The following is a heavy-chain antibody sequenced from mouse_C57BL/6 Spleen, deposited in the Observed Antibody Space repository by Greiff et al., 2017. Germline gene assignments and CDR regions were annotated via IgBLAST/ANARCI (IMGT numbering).Heavy chain of an antibody. Sequence: EVQLVESGGGLVQPKGSLKLSCAASGFSFNTYAMNWVRQAPGKGLEWVARIRSRSNNYATYYADTVKDRFTISRDDSESMLYLQMNNLKTEDTAMYYCVRHGTGLIGDYWGQGTSVTVSA. J-gene: IGHJ4*01. CDR2: IRSRSNNYAT. CDR1: GFSFNTYA. CDR3: VRHGTGLIGDY. V-gene: IGHV10-1*01. D-gene: IGHD2-14*01.